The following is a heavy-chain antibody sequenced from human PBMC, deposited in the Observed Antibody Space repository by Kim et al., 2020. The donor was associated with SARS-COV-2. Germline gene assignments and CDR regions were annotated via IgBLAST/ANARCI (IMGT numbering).Heavy chain of an antibody. CDR1: GFTFSSYG. Sequence: GGSLRLSCAASGFTFSSYGMHWVRQAPGKGLEWVAVISYDGSNKYYADSVKGRFTISRDNSKNTLYLQMNSLRAEDTAVYYCAKDPHFSIRGVMDYYYYG. V-gene: IGHV3-30*18. J-gene: IGHJ6*01. CDR2: ISYDGSNK. CDR3: AKDPHFSIRGVMDYYYYG. D-gene: IGHD3-10*01.